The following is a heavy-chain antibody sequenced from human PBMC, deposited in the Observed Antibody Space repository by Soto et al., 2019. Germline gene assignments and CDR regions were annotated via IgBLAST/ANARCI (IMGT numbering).Heavy chain of an antibody. CDR2: INHSGST. V-gene: IGHV4-34*01. D-gene: IGHD5-18*01. Sequence: SETLSLTCAVYGGSFSGYYWGWIRQPPGKGLEWIGEINHSGSTNYNPSLKSRVTISVDTSKNQFSLKLSSVIAADTAVYYCASGYSYGYLLDYWGQGTLVNVSS. J-gene: IGHJ4*02. CDR3: ASGYSYGYLLDY. CDR1: GGSFSGYY.